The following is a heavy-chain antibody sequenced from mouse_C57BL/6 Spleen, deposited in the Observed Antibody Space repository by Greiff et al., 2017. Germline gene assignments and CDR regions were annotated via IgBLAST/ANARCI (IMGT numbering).Heavy chain of an antibody. CDR3: ARKDGYGSSFYWYFDV. CDR2: IDPSDSET. Sequence: QVHVKQSGAELVRPGSSVKLSCKASGYTFTSYWMHWVKQRPIQGLEWIGNIDPSDSETHYNQKFKDKATLTVDKSSSTAYMQLSSLTSEDSAVYYCARKDGYGSSFYWYFDVWGTGTTVTVSS. J-gene: IGHJ1*03. V-gene: IGHV1-52*01. CDR1: GYTFTSYW. D-gene: IGHD1-1*01.